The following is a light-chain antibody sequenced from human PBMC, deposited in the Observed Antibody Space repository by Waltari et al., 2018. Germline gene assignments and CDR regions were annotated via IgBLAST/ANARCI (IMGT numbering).Light chain of an antibody. J-gene: IGKJ1*01. CDR1: QGISSY. CDR2: AAS. CDR3: QQTYSHFRT. V-gene: IGKV1-39*01. Sequence: DIRMTQTTLCLPASVGDSVTITCRASQGISSYLDWYQQKPGQAPKLLIYAASSLQSGVPSRFSGSGFGTDFTLTINSLQPEDFAVYFCQQTYSHFRTFGQGTKVDVK.